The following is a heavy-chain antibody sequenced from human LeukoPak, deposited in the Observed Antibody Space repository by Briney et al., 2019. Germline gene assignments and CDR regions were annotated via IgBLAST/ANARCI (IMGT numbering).Heavy chain of an antibody. Sequence: NASETLSLTCAVYGGSFSDYHWSWIRQPPGKGLEWIGEINHSGSTNYNPSLKSRVTISVDTSKNQFSLKLSSVTAADTAVYYCARHIGRIAAPFDIWGQGTMVTVSS. CDR2: INHSGST. CDR3: ARHIGRIAAPFDI. CDR1: GGSFSDYH. J-gene: IGHJ3*02. D-gene: IGHD6-6*01. V-gene: IGHV4-34*01.